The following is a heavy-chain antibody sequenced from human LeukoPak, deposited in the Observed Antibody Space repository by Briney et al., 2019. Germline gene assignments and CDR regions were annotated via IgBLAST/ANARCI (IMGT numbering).Heavy chain of an antibody. CDR2: IKEDGSET. CDR1: GFTFSRYW. D-gene: IGHD2-8*01. J-gene: IGHJ4*02. Sequence: GGSLRLSCAASGFTFSRYWMSWVRQAPGKGLEWVANIKEDGSETYYVDSVKGRFTISRDNAKNSLYLQMNSLRAEDTAVYYCARDGGYCTNGVCWPEYFDYWGQGTLVTVSS. CDR3: ARDGGYCTNGVCWPEYFDY. V-gene: IGHV3-7*01.